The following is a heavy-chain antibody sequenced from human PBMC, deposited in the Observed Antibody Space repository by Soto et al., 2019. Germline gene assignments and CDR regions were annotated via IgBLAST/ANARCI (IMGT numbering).Heavy chain of an antibody. CDR2: IYYSGST. D-gene: IGHD3-9*01. CDR1: GGSISSGDYY. CDR3: ARQDILTGVHY. Sequence: SETLSLTCTVSGGSISSGDYYWSWIRQPPGKGLEWIGYIYYSGSTYYNPSLKSRVTISVDTSKNQFSLKLSSVTAADTAVYYCARQDILTGVHYWGQGXLVTVYS. J-gene: IGHJ4*02. V-gene: IGHV4-30-4*01.